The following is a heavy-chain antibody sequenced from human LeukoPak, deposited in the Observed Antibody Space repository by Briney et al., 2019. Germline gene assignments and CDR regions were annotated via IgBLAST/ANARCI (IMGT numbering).Heavy chain of an antibody. CDR1: GFTFSRYS. CDR2: ISSSGSYI. CDR3: ARDKMGYCSGGSCYYYYGMDV. V-gene: IGHV3-21*01. J-gene: IGHJ6*02. Sequence: GGSLRLSCGASGFTFSRYSMNWVRQAPGKGLEWVSSISSSGSYIYYADSVKGRFTISRDNAKNSLYLQMNSLRAEDTAVYYCARDKMGYCSGGSCYYYYGMDVWGQGTTVTVSS. D-gene: IGHD2-15*01.